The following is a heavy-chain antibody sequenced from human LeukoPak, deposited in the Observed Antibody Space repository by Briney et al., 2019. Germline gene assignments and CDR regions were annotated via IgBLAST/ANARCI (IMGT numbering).Heavy chain of an antibody. D-gene: IGHD2-8*02. CDR2: VDTNTGAT. J-gene: IGHJ4*02. V-gene: IGHV1-2*02. CDR3: ASEAFCAGGSCNVQRVAS. CDR1: GYTFTAYY. Sequence: ASVKVSCKASGYTFTAYYIHWVRQAPGQGLEWMGWVDTNTGATKYAQKFQGRVTITRDTSTGTAYMELSSLISGDTALYYCASEAFCAGGSCNVQRVASWGPGTLVTVSS.